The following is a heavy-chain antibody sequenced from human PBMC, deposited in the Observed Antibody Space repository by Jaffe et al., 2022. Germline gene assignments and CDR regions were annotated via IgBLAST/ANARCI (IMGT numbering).Heavy chain of an antibody. J-gene: IGHJ4*02. D-gene: IGHD3-16*02. CDR2: ISGSGGST. V-gene: IGHV3-23*01. CDR3: AKDPKAVGGSYRYSDY. CDR1: GFTFSSYA. Sequence: EVQLLESGGGLVQPGGSLRLSCAASGFTFSSYAMSWVRQAPGKGLEWVSAISGSGGSTYYADSVKGRFTISRDNSKNTLYLQMNSLRAEDTAVYYCAKDPKAVGGSYRYSDYWGQGTLVTVSS.